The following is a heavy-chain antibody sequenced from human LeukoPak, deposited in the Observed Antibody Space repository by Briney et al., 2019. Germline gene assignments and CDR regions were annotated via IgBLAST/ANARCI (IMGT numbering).Heavy chain of an antibody. Sequence: GALRLSCAASGFTFSSYAMHWVRQAPGKGLEWVAVISYDGSNKYYADSVKGRFTISRDNSKNTLYLQMNSLRAEDTAVYYCARQSTTEAFDIWGQGTMVTVSS. CDR2: ISYDGSNK. CDR3: ARQSTTEAFDI. V-gene: IGHV3-30*01. J-gene: IGHJ3*02. CDR1: GFTFSSYA. D-gene: IGHD2-2*01.